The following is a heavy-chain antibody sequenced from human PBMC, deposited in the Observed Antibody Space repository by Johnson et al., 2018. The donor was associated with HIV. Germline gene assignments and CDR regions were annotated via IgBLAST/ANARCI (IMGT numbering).Heavy chain of an antibody. V-gene: IGHV3-30*04. D-gene: IGHD3/OR15-3a*01. CDR1: GFTFSSYA. CDR3: ARVFYAIFGLGDAFDI. J-gene: IGHJ3*02. Sequence: QVQLVESGGGVVQPGRSLRLSCAASGFTFSSYAIHWVRQAPGKGLEWVAVISYDGSNKYYADSVKGRFTISRDNSKNTLYLQMNSLRAEDTAVYYCARVFYAIFGLGDAFDIWGQGTMVTVSS. CDR2: ISYDGSNK.